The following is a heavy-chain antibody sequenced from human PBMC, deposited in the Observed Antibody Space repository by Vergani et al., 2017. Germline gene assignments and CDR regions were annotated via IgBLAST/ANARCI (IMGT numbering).Heavy chain of an antibody. J-gene: IGHJ6*02. Sequence: QVQLQESGPGLVKPSETLSLTCTVSGGSISSYYWSWIRQPPGKGLEWIGYIYYSGSTNYNPSLKSRVTISVDTSKNQFSLKLSSVTPADTAVYYCARGPYGSYGMDVWGQGTTVTVSS. CDR2: IYYSGST. CDR3: ARGPYGSYGMDV. V-gene: IGHV4-59*01. D-gene: IGHD2-21*01. CDR1: GGSISSYY.